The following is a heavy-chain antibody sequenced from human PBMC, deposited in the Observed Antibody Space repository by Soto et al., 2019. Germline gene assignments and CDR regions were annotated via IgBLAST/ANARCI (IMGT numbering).Heavy chain of an antibody. Sequence: ASVKVSCKASGYTFTSYGISWVRQAPGQGLEWMGWISAYNGNTNYAQKLQGRVTMTTDTSTRTAYMELRSLRSDDTAVYYCAGVKGGLPAFDIWGQGTMVTVSS. CDR2: ISAYNGNT. J-gene: IGHJ3*02. CDR3: AGVKGGLPAFDI. CDR1: GYTFTSYG. D-gene: IGHD3-16*01. V-gene: IGHV1-18*01.